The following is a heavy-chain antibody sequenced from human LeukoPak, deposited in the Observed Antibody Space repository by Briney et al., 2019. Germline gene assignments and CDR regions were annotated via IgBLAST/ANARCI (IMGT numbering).Heavy chain of an antibody. CDR2: IHHSGST. J-gene: IGHJ4*02. CDR1: GGSVSGFY. V-gene: IGHV4-34*01. D-gene: IGHD3-22*01. CDR3: ARDYDSRGL. Sequence: SETLSLTCDVYGGSVSGFYWSWIRQPPGKGLEWIGEIHHSGSTNYNPSLKSRVTISVDTSKNQFSLKLSSVTAADTAVYYCARDYDSRGLWGQGTLVTASS.